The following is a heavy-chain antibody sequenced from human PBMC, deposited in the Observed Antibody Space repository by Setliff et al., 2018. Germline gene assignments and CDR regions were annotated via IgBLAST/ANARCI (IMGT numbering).Heavy chain of an antibody. CDR2: IWHDGGNK. J-gene: IGHJ3*02. V-gene: IGHV3-33*08. Sequence: GGSLRLSCAASGFTFSTYRMHWVRQAPGKGLEWVAVIWHDGGNKYHADSVKGRFTISRDNSRNTVYLQMNSLRAEDTAVYYCAGDPPYSGYAFHIWGQGTMVTVSS. CDR3: AGDPPYSGYAFHI. CDR1: GFTFSTYR. D-gene: IGHD5-12*01.